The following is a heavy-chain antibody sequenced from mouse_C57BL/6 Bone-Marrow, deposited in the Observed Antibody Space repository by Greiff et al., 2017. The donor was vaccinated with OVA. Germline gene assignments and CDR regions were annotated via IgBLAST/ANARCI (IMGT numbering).Heavy chain of an antibody. CDR1: GFNIKDDY. CDR2: IDPENGDT. V-gene: IGHV14-4*01. CDR3: TTLGYYVDY. Sequence: EVQLVKSGAELVRPGASVKLSCTASGFNIKDDYMHWVKQRPEQGLEWIGWIDPENGDTEYASKFQGKATITADTSSNTAYLQLSSLTSEDTAVYYCTTLGYYVDYWGQGTTLTVSS. J-gene: IGHJ2*01.